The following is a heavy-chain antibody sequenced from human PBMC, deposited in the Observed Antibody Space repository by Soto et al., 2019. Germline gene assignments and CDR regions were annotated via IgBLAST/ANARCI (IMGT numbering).Heavy chain of an antibody. D-gene: IGHD3-3*01. CDR2: IGTAGDT. J-gene: IGHJ3*01. CDR3: AREARVFGKAFDV. V-gene: IGHV3-13*01. Sequence: SGGSLRLSCAASGFTFSSFDMHWVRQPTGKGLEWVSAIGTAGDTYYPGSVKGRFTISRDNAKNSLHLQMNSLRAGDTAVYYCAREARVFGKAFDVWGQGTMVTVSS. CDR1: GFTFSSFD.